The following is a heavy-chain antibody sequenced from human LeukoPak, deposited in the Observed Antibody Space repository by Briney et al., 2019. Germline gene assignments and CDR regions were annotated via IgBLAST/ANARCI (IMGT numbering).Heavy chain of an antibody. CDR2: IYSGGST. D-gene: IGHD5-12*01. Sequence: GGSLRLSCAATGLTVSRNYMNWVRQAPGKGLEWVSVIYSGGSTYYADSVKGRFTISRDNSKNTLYLQMNSLRAEDTAVYYCARVNRAYSGYDSFDYWGQGTLVTVSS. CDR3: ARVNRAYSGYDSFDY. V-gene: IGHV3-53*01. CDR1: GLTVSRNY. J-gene: IGHJ4*02.